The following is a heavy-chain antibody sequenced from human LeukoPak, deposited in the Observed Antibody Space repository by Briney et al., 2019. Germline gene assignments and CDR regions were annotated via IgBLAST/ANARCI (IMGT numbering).Heavy chain of an antibody. D-gene: IGHD6-13*01. V-gene: IGHV1-46*01. Sequence: VASVKVSCKASGYTFTSYYMHWVRQAPGQGLEWMGIINPSGGSTSYAQKFQGRVTMTRDTSTSTVYMELSSLRSEDTAVYYCARAEGGGYSSSWYEEYYYGMDVWGQGTTVTVSS. J-gene: IGHJ6*02. CDR3: ARAEGGGYSSSWYEEYYYGMDV. CDR2: INPSGGST. CDR1: GYTFTSYY.